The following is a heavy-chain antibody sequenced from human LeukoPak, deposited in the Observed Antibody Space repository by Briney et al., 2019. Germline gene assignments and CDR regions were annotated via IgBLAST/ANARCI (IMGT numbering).Heavy chain of an antibody. CDR3: ARDLAVVTAIRYFPPADDY. D-gene: IGHD2-21*02. V-gene: IGHV4-61*02. CDR1: GGSINSGSDY. CDR2: IYTSGST. J-gene: IGHJ4*02. Sequence: SETLSLTCTVSGGSINSGSDYWSWIRQPAGKGLEWIGRIYTSGSTIYNPSLNSRVTISEDTSKNQFSLKLSSVTAADTAVYYCARDLAVVTAIRYFPPADDYWGQGTLVTVSS.